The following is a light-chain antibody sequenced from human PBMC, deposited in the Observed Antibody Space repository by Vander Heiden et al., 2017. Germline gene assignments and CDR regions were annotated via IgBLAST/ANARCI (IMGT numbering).Light chain of an antibody. V-gene: IGKV4-1*01. CDR3: QQYDSTPLT. J-gene: IGKJ4*01. Sequence: IVMHPSPDSLGVSLGERATINCKSSQSVLYSSNNKNYLAWYQQKPGQPPKLLIYWASTRESGVPDRFSGSGSGTDFTLTISSLQAEDVAVYYCQQYDSTPLTFGGGTKVEIK. CDR1: QSVLYSSNNKNY. CDR2: WAS.